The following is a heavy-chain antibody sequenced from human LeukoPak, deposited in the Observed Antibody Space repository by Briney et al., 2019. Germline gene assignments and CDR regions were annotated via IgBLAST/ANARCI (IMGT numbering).Heavy chain of an antibody. J-gene: IGHJ4*02. Sequence: PGGSLRLSCAASGFTFSRHWMTWVRQAPGKGLEWVANIKEDGTKKNYVDSVKGRFTISRDNAKNSLYLQMSSLRAEDTAIYYCARDETYDYESNGYLDFWGQGTVVTVSS. CDR2: IKEDGTKK. V-gene: IGHV3-7*01. D-gene: IGHD3-22*01. CDR1: GFTFSRHW. CDR3: ARDETYDYESNGYLDF.